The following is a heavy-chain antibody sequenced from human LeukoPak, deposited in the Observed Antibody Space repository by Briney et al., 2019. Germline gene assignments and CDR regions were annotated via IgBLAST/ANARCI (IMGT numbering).Heavy chain of an antibody. J-gene: IGHJ4*02. D-gene: IGHD3-10*01. Sequence: PGGSLRLSCAASGFTFSSYGMHWVRQAPGKGLEWVAVIWYDGSNKYYADSVKGRFTISRDNAKNTLYLRMNSLRAEDTAVYYCARARGLTVSSMVFLAWGQGTLVTVSS. CDR1: GFTFSSYG. CDR3: ARARGLTVSSMVFLA. V-gene: IGHV3-33*01. CDR2: IWYDGSNK.